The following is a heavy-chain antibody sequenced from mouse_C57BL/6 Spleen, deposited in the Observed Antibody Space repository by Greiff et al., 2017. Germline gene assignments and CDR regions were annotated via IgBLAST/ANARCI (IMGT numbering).Heavy chain of an antibody. D-gene: IGHD1-1*02. CDR3: ARGLWSNWYFDV. Sequence: QVQLQQSGAELVKPGASVKLSCKASGYTFTSYWMHWVKQRPGQGLEWIGMIHPNSGSTNYNEKFKSKATLTVDKSSSTAYMQLSSLTSEDSAVYYCARGLWSNWYFDVWGTGTTVTVSS. CDR1: GYTFTSYW. CDR2: IHPNSGST. V-gene: IGHV1-64*01. J-gene: IGHJ1*03.